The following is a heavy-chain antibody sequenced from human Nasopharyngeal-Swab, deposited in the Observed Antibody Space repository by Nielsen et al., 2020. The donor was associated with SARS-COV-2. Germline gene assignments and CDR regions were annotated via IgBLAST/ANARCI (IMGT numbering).Heavy chain of an antibody. J-gene: IGHJ4*02. Sequence: ASVKVSCKASGYTFTSYGISWVRQAPGQGLEWMGWISAYNGNTNYAQKLQGRVTMTTDTSTSAAYMELRSLRSDDTAVYYCARLFWALLTFDYWGQGTLVTVSS. CDR2: ISAYNGNT. V-gene: IGHV1-18*01. CDR1: GYTFTSYG. D-gene: IGHD3-3*01. CDR3: ARLFWALLTFDY.